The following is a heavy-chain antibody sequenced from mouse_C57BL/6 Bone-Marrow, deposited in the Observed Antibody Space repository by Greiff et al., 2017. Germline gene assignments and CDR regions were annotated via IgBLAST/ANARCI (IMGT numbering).Heavy chain of an antibody. Sequence: QVQLQQPGAELVKPGASVKLSCKASGFTFTSYWMHWVKQRPGQGLEWIGMLHPNSGSTKYNEKFKSKATLTVEKSSSTAYMQLSSLTSEDSEVYYCARCDYYGSTCYFDVWGTGTTVTVSS. CDR1: GFTFTSYW. V-gene: IGHV1-64*01. J-gene: IGHJ1*03. CDR3: ARCDYYGSTCYFDV. D-gene: IGHD1-1*01. CDR2: LHPNSGST.